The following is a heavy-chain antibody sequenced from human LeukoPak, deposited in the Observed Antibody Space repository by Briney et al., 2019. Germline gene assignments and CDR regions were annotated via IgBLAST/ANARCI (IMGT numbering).Heavy chain of an antibody. Sequence: SETLSLTCTVSGGSISSYYWSWIRQPPGKGLEWIGYIYYSGSTNYNPSLKSRVTISVDTSKNQFSLKLSSVTAADTAVYYCARDDGIAARLPSNWFDPWGQGTLVTVSS. CDR3: ARDDGIAARLPSNWFDP. J-gene: IGHJ5*02. V-gene: IGHV4-59*01. D-gene: IGHD6-6*01. CDR2: IYYSGST. CDR1: GGSISSYY.